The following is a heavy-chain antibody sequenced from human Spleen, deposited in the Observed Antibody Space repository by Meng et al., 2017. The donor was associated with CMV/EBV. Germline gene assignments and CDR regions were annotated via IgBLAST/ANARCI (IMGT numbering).Heavy chain of an antibody. CDR2: INHSGST. CDR1: GGSFSGYY. CDR3: ARRVVVYGMDV. J-gene: IGHJ6*02. Sequence: SETLSLTCAVYGGSFSGYYWSWIRQPPGKGLEWIGEINHSGSTNYNLSLKSRVTISVDTSKNQFSLKLSSVTAADTAVYYCARRVVVYGMDVWGQGTTVTVSS. V-gene: IGHV4-34*01. D-gene: IGHD2-15*01.